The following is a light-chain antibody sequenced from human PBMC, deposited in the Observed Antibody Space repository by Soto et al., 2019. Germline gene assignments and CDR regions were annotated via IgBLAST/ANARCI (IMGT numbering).Light chain of an antibody. CDR2: GAS. CDR1: QSVSSN. V-gene: IGKV3-15*01. CDR3: QQYNNWWT. J-gene: IGKJ1*01. Sequence: EIVMAHSPATLSVSPCERATLSSSASQSVSSNLAWYQQKPGQAPRLLIYGASTRATGIPARFSGSGSGTEFTLTISSLQSEDFAVYYCQQYNNWWTFGQGTKVDIK.